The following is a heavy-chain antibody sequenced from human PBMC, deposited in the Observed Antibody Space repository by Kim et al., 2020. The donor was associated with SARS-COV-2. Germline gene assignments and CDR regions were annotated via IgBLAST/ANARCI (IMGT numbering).Heavy chain of an antibody. V-gene: IGHV3-7*01. Sequence: GGSLRLSCAASGFTFSSYWMNWVRQAPGKGLEWVANIKQDGSEKYYVDAVKGRITISRDNAKKSLDLQMNSLRAEDTAVYYCASSIAAAATLSYYCYGMDVGGQGTRVTVSS. D-gene: IGHD6-13*01. J-gene: IGHJ6*02. CDR1: GFTFSSYW. CDR3: ASSIAAAATLSYYCYGMDV. CDR2: IKQDGSEK.